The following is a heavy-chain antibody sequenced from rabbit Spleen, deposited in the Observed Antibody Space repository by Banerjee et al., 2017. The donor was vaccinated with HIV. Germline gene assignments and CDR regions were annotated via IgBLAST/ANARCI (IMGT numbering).Heavy chain of an antibody. Sequence: QLKESGGGLVQPGGSLKLSCKASGFDFSSYYMSWVRQAPGKGLEWIGYIDPVFGSTYYASWANGRFTISSDNAQNTLYLQLNSLTAADTATYFCARDLAGVIGWNFSLWGPGTLVTVS. V-gene: IGHV1S7*01. CDR3: ARDLAGVIGWNFSL. D-gene: IGHD4-1*01. CDR2: IDPVFGST. J-gene: IGHJ4*01. CDR1: GFDFSSYY.